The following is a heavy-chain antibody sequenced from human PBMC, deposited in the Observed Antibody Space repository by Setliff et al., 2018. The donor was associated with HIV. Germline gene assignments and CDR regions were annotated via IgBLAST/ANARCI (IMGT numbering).Heavy chain of an antibody. CDR2: IKQDGSEK. CDR1: GFTFSRSW. Sequence: GGSLRLSCAASGFTFSRSWMTWVRQAPGEGLEWVANIKQDGSEKYYVDSVKGRFTISRDNAKNSLYLQMNSLRAEDTALYYCARARDDSYGSGSYYKGMDVWGQGTTVTVSS. D-gene: IGHD3-10*01. CDR3: ARARDDSYGSGSYYKGMDV. J-gene: IGHJ6*02. V-gene: IGHV3-7*03.